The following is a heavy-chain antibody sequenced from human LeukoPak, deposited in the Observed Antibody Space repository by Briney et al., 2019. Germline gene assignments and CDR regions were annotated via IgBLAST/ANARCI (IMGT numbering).Heavy chain of an antibody. CDR1: GYSFTSYW. CDR3: ARRGGVERYYYYYMDV. J-gene: IGHJ6*03. D-gene: IGHD2-8*02. V-gene: IGHV5-51*01. Sequence: GESLKISCKGSGYSFTSYWIGWVRQMPGKGPEWMGIIYPGDSDTKYSPSFQGQVTISVDKSISTAYLQWSSLKASDTAMYYCARRGGVERYYYYYMDVWGKGATVTVSS. CDR2: IYPGDSDT.